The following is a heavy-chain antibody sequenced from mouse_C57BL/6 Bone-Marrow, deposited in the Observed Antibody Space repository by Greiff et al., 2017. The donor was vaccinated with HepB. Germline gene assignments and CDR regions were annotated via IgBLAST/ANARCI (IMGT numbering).Heavy chain of an antibody. CDR2: IYPGDGDT. Sequence: QVQLQQSGAELVKPGASVKISCKASGYAFSSYWMNWVKQRPGKGLEWIGQIYPGDGDTNYNGKFKGKATLTADKSSSTAYMQLSSLTSEDSAVYFCARGVTTVVAEVDYWGQGTTLTVSS. D-gene: IGHD1-1*01. J-gene: IGHJ2*01. V-gene: IGHV1-80*01. CDR3: ARGVTTVVAEVDY. CDR1: GYAFSSYW.